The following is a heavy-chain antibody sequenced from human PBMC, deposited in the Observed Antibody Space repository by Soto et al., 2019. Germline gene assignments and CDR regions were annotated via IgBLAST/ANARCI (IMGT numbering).Heavy chain of an antibody. D-gene: IGHD5-12*01. CDR2: INAGNGNT. Sequence: QVQLVQSGAEEKKPGASVKVSCKASGYTFTNYAMHWVRQAPGQRLEWMGWINAGNGNTKYSQKFQGRVTITRDTSASTAYMELSSLRSEDTAVYYCARVSGYYLPVYWGQGTLVTVSS. CDR1: GYTFTNYA. V-gene: IGHV1-3*05. CDR3: ARVSGYYLPVY. J-gene: IGHJ4*02.